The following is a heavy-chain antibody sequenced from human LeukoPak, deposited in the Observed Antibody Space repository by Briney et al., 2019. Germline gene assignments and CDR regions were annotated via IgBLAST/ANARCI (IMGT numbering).Heavy chain of an antibody. D-gene: IGHD2-15*01. CDR2: ISSSSSYI. J-gene: IGHJ5*01. V-gene: IGHV3-21*01. Sequence: PGGSLRLSCAASGFTFSSYSMNWVRQAPGKGLEWVSSISSSSSYIYYADSVKGRFTISRDNAKNSLYLQMNSLRAEDTAVYYCVKAYCSGGSCYWFDSWGQGTLVTVSS. CDR3: VKAYCSGGSCYWFDS. CDR1: GFTFSSYS.